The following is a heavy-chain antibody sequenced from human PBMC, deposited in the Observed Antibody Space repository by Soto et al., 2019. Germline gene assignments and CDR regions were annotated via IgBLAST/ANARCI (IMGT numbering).Heavy chain of an antibody. CDR3: ARRNSSSTFDY. D-gene: IGHD6-6*01. J-gene: IGHJ4*02. V-gene: IGHV3-23*01. Sequence: EVQLLESGGGLVQPGESLRLSCAASGFTFSSSAMSWVRQAPGKGLEWVSVISGSDDSTYYADSVKGRFTISRDNAKNKLYLQMHSLRAEDTDVYFCARRNSSSTFDYWGQGTLVSVSS. CDR2: ISGSDDST. CDR1: GFTFSSSA.